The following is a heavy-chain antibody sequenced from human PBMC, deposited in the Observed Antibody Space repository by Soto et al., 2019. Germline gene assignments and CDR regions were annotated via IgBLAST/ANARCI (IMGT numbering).Heavy chain of an antibody. Sequence: EVQLLESGGGLVQPGGSLRLSCAASGFTFSSFAMSWVRQAPGKGLECVSAVSGSGGSTYYADYVKGRFTISRDNSKNALYLQMNSRRGEDTAVYYCAKGAYCGGDCYGGPWDWGPGTLVTVSS. CDR2: VSGSGGST. V-gene: IGHV3-23*01. CDR1: GFTFSSFA. CDR3: AKGAYCGGDCYGGPWD. D-gene: IGHD2-21*02. J-gene: IGHJ4*02.